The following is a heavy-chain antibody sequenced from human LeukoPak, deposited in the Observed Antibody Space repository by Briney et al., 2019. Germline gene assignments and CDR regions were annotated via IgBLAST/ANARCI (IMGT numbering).Heavy chain of an antibody. CDR3: ARLGPPTLLGPRYMDV. J-gene: IGHJ6*03. D-gene: IGHD3/OR15-3a*01. CDR2: INHSGST. V-gene: IGHV4-34*01. CDR1: GGSFSGYY. Sequence: SETLSLTCAVYGGSFSGYYWSWIRQPPGKGLEWIGEINHSGSTNYNPSLKSRVTISVDTSKNQFSLKLSSVTAADTAVYYCARLGPPTLLGPRYMDVWGKGTTVTISS.